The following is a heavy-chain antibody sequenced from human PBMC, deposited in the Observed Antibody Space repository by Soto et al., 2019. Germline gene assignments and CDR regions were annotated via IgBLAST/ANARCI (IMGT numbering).Heavy chain of an antibody. V-gene: IGHV3-74*01. D-gene: IGHD4-17*01. CDR3: ASYTLTSAGDY. Sequence: GSLRLSCVASGFTLSSYWMHWVRQAPGKGLVWVSRINSDGRFRNYADSVEGRFTISRDNAKNTLYLQMNSLRAEDTAVYYCASYTLTSAGDYWGQGTLVTVSS. J-gene: IGHJ4*02. CDR2: INSDGRFR. CDR1: GFTLSSYW.